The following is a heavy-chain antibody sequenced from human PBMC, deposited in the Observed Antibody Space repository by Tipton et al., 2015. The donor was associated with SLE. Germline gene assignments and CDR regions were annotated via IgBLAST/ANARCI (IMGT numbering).Heavy chain of an antibody. J-gene: IGHJ4*02. D-gene: IGHD6-13*01. V-gene: IGHV4-38-2*02. CDR2: INHSGST. Sequence: TLSLTCAVSGYSISSGYYWGWIRQPPGKGLEWIGEINHSGSTNYNPSLKSRVTISVDTSKNQFSLKLSSVTAADTAVYYCARDQGRWYASFDYWGQGTLVTVSS. CDR1: GYSISSGYY. CDR3: ARDQGRWYASFDY.